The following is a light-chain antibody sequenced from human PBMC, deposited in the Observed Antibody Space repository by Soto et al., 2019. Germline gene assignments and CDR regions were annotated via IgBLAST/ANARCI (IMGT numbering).Light chain of an antibody. V-gene: IGKV3-20*01. CDR3: QQYGASPYT. Sequence: IVLTQSPGTLPLSPGERATLSCRASQSVSSGYLAWYQQKPGQAPRLLIYDASTRATGIPGRFSGSGSGTDFTLTISRLEPEDFAVYYCQQYGASPYTFGQGTKLEIK. CDR2: DAS. CDR1: QSVSSGY. J-gene: IGKJ2*01.